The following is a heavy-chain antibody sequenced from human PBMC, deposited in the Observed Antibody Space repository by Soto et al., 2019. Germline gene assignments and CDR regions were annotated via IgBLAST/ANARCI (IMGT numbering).Heavy chain of an antibody. D-gene: IGHD5-12*01. Sequence: EVQVMESGGGLIQPGGSLRLSCEVSGFSVTANYMSWVRQAPGKGLEWVSVIYSGGSTYYIDSVKGRFSISRDISKNTLYLQMNSLRAEDTAVYYCYGYGYWGQGTLVTVSS. V-gene: IGHV3-53*01. CDR1: GFSVTANY. J-gene: IGHJ4*02. CDR2: IYSGGST. CDR3: YGYGY.